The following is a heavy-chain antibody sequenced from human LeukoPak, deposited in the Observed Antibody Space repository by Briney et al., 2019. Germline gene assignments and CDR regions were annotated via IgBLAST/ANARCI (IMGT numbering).Heavy chain of an antibody. CDR2: IYGDGST. J-gene: IGHJ2*01. CDR3: STRGIAAAGNGLSWYFDL. Sequence: PGGSLRLSCAASGFSVSNNYMTWVRQAPGKGLEWVSVIYGDGSTNNAGSVRGRFTTSRDNSQNTVYLQINSLRPEDTAVYYCSTRGIAAAGNGLSWYFDLWGRGALVTVSS. D-gene: IGHD6-13*01. V-gene: IGHV3-53*01. CDR1: GFSVSNNY.